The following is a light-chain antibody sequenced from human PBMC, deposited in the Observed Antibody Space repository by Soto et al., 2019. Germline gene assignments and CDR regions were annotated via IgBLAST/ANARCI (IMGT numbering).Light chain of an antibody. CDR2: AAS. J-gene: IGKJ5*01. CDR3: QQLNSYPIT. CDR1: QGINTF. Sequence: IKLTQSPSSLSASVGDRVTITCRASQGINTFLAWYQQKAGKAPKLLIYAASTLQSGVPSRFSGSGSGTDFTLTISSLQSEDFATYYCQQLNSYPITFGQRTRLEI. V-gene: IGKV1-9*01.